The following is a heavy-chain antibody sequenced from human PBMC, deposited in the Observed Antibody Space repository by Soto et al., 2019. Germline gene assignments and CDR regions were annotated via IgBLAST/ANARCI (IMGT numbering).Heavy chain of an antibody. V-gene: IGHV4-4*02. CDR1: GGSFTSNNC. Sequence: SETLSLTCAVSGGSFTSNNCWTWVRQPPGQGLEWIGEIYRTGSTNYNPSLKSRVTISLDKSENQFSLKVTSLTAADTAVYYCASRDPGTSVDYWGQRTLVTVSS. CDR2: IYRTGST. J-gene: IGHJ4*02. CDR3: ASRDPGTSVDY. D-gene: IGHD1-7*01.